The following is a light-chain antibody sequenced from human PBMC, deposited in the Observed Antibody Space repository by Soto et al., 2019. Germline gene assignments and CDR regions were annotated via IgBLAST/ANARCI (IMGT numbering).Light chain of an antibody. Sequence: QLVLTQPPSVSGAPGQRVTISCTGSSSNIGAGYDVHWYQQLPGTAPKVLIYGNNNRPSGVPDRFSGSKSGTSASLAITGLQAEDEADYYCQSYDTSLSGSYVFGTGTKLTVL. CDR3: QSYDTSLSGSYV. CDR2: GNN. V-gene: IGLV1-40*01. J-gene: IGLJ1*01. CDR1: SSNIGAGYD.